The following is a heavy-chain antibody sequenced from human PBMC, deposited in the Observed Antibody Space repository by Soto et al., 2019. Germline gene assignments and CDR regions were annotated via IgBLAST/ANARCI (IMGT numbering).Heavy chain of an antibody. V-gene: IGHV1-69*06. CDR3: ARELKAGGHFGMDV. D-gene: IGHD3-16*01. Sequence: QVQLVQSGAEVKEPGSSVKVACQASGGAFSTYAISWVRQAPGQGLKWMGGVIPLFGTSNYLPKFQGRVSIAADRSTETVYMELSRLRFDDTAVYFCARELKAGGHFGMDVWGQGTTVTVSS. CDR2: VIPLFGTS. J-gene: IGHJ6*02. CDR1: GGAFSTYA.